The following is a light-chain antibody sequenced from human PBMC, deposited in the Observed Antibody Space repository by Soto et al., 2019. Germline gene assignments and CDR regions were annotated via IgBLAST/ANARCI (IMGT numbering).Light chain of an antibody. Sequence: DIQMTQSPSSLSASVVDRVTITCRASQGISHYLAWYQQKPGKVPKLLIYAASTLQSGVPSRFSGSGSGTDFPLTISSLQPEDVATYYCQKYNSAPETFGQGTKVDIK. J-gene: IGKJ1*01. V-gene: IGKV1-27*01. CDR3: QKYNSAPET. CDR1: QGISHY. CDR2: AAS.